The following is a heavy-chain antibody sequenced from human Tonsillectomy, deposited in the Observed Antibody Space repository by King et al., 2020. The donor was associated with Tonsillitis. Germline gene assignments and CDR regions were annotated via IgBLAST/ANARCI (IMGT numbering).Heavy chain of an antibody. CDR2: IYPADSDI. D-gene: IGHD3-10*01. V-gene: IGHV5-51*01. CDR1: GYSFTTYW. Sequence: QLVQSGAEVKKPGESLKISCKGSGYSFTTYWIGWVRQMPGKGLEWMGIIYPADSDIRYSPSFQGQVTISADKYISTAYLQWSSLKASDTAMYFCARSGSGSRGAYDNWGQGTLVTVSS. CDR3: ARSGSGSRGAYDN. J-gene: IGHJ4*02.